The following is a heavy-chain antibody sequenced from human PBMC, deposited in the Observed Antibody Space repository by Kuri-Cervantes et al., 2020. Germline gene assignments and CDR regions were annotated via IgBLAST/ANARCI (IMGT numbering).Heavy chain of an antibody. Sequence: SETLSLTCTVSGGSISGGSYYWSWIRPPAGKGLEWIGDIYTSGSTNYNPSLESRVTISVDTSKNQFSLKLSSVTAADPAVYYCARGGWCLLPYDGFDPWGQGILVTVSS. CDR1: GGSISGGSYY. V-gene: IGHV4-61*10. D-gene: IGHD2-21*01. J-gene: IGHJ5*02. CDR3: ARGGWCLLPYDGFDP. CDR2: IYTSGST.